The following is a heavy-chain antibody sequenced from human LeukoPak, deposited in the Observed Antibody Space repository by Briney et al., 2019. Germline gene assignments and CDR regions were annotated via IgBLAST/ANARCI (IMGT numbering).Heavy chain of an antibody. V-gene: IGHV4-39*01. J-gene: IGHJ6*02. D-gene: IGHD2-2*01. CDR1: GGSISSSSYY. Sequence: SETLSLTCTVSGGSISSSSYYWGWIRQPPGKGLEWIGSIYYSGSAYYNPSLKSRVTISVDTSKNQFSLKLSSVTAADTAVYYCASPVVPAATHSYWDPGMDVWGQGTTVTVSS. CDR3: ASPVVPAATHSYWDPGMDV. CDR2: IYYSGSA.